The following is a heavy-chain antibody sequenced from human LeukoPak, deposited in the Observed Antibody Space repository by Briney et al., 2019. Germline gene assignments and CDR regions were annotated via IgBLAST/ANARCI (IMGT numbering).Heavy chain of an antibody. Sequence: SETLSLTCAVYGGSFSGYSWSWIRQPPGKGLEWIGYIYHSGSTYYNPSLKSRVTISVDRSKNQFSLKLSSVTAADTAVYYCARVHGGNSFRWYFDLWGRGTLVTVSS. J-gene: IGHJ2*01. D-gene: IGHD2-21*02. CDR1: GGSFSGYS. V-gene: IGHV4-34*01. CDR3: ARVHGGNSFRWYFDL. CDR2: IYHSGST.